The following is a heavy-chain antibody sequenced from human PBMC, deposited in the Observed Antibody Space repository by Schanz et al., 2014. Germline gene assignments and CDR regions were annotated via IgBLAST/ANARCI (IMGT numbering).Heavy chain of an antibody. J-gene: IGHJ1*01. V-gene: IGHV3-23*01. CDR2: ISGSGGST. Sequence: EVQLLESGGGLVQPGGSLRLSCAASGFTFSSYAMSWVRQAPGKGLEWVSAISGSGGSTYYADSVKGRFIISRDNSKNTLYLHMNNLRAEDAAIYYCAIMSWLQIEYFQHWGQGTLVTVSS. CDR1: GFTFSSYA. CDR3: AIMSWLQIEYFQH. D-gene: IGHD6-19*01.